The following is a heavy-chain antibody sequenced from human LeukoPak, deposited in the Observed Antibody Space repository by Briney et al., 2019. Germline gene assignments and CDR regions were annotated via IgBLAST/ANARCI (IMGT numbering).Heavy chain of an antibody. CDR3: ASGRPAAKFDY. D-gene: IGHD2-2*01. Sequence: RASVKVSCKASGYTFTSYGISRVRQAPGQGLEWMGWINPNSGGTNYAQKFQGRVTMTRDTSISTAYMELSRLRSDDTAVYYCASGRPAAKFDYWGQGTLVTVSS. CDR1: GYTFTSYG. CDR2: INPNSGGT. J-gene: IGHJ4*02. V-gene: IGHV1-2*02.